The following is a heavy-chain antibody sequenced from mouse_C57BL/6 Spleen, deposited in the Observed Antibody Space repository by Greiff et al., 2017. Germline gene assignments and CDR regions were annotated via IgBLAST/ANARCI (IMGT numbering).Heavy chain of an antibody. CDR2: IYPGSGNT. CDR1: GYSFTSYY. V-gene: IGHV1-66*01. Sequence: VKLMESGPELVKPGASVKISCKASGYSFTSYYIHWVKQRPGQGLEWIGWIYPGSGNTKYNEKFKGKATLTADTSSSTAYMQLSSLTSEDSAVYYCAKGERLFDYWGQGTTLTVSS. J-gene: IGHJ2*01. CDR3: AKGERLFDY.